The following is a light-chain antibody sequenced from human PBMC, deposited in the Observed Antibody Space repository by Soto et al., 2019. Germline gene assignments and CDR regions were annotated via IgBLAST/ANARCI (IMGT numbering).Light chain of an antibody. CDR2: GNS. CDR1: SSNIGAGYD. V-gene: IGLV1-40*01. J-gene: IGLJ1*01. CDR3: QSYDSSLSGYV. Sequence: QSALTQPASVSGAPGQRITISCTGSSSNIGAGYDVHWYHQLPGTSPKVLIYGNSNRPSGVPDRFSGSKSGTSASLAITGLQAEDEADYYCQSYDSSLSGYVFGTGTKLTVL.